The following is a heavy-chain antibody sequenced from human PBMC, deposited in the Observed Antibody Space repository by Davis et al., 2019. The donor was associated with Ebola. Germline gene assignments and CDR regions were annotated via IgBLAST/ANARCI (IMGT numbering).Heavy chain of an antibody. CDR1: GYTFTSYA. V-gene: IGHV1-18*01. CDR3: AREGAMIRYYYYGMDV. CDR2: ISAYNGNT. Sequence: ASVKVSCKASGYTFTSYAMNWVRQAPGQGLEWMGWISAYNGNTNYAQKLQGRVTMTTDTSTSTAYMELRSLRSDDTAVYYCAREGAMIRYYYYGMDVWGQGTTVTVSS. J-gene: IGHJ6*02. D-gene: IGHD3-22*01.